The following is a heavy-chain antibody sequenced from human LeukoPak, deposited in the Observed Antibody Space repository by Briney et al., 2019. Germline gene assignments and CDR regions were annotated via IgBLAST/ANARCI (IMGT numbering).Heavy chain of an antibody. Sequence: GASVKVSCKASGYTFTGYYMHWARQAPGQGLEWMGWINPNSGGTNYAQKFQGRVTMTRDTSISTAYMELSRLRSDDTAVYYCARDLTYSGDYHAHYYYYYMDVWGKGTTVTVSS. CDR3: ARDLTYSGDYHAHYYYYYMDV. D-gene: IGHD4-17*01. V-gene: IGHV1-2*02. CDR1: GYTFTGYY. CDR2: INPNSGGT. J-gene: IGHJ6*03.